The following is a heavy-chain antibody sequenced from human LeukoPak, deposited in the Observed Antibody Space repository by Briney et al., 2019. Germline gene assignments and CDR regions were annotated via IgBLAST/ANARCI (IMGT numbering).Heavy chain of an antibody. J-gene: IGHJ4*02. V-gene: IGHV4-30-4*08. D-gene: IGHD3-9*01. Sequence: SETLSLTCTVSGGSISSGDYYWRWIRQPRGKGLEWIEYIYYSGSTYYNPSLKSRVTISLYTSKNQFSLKLSSLTAADTAVYYCARDRVDSTFDYWGQGTLVTVSS. CDR1: GGSISSGDYY. CDR2: IYYSGST. CDR3: ARDRVDSTFDY.